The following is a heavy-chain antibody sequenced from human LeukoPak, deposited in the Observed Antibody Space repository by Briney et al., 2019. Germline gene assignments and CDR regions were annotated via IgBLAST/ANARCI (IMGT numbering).Heavy chain of an antibody. CDR1: GFTFSTYG. J-gene: IGHJ6*02. D-gene: IGHD2-2*01. CDR2: MSNNGGST. Sequence: GGSLRLSCSASGFTFSTYGMHWVRQAPGKGLEFVSAMSNNGGSTSYADSVKGRFNISRDNSKNTLYLQMSSLRAEDTAVYYCVKDTNSGYYYYGMDLWGQGTTVTVSS. V-gene: IGHV3-64D*09. CDR3: VKDTNSGYYYYGMDL.